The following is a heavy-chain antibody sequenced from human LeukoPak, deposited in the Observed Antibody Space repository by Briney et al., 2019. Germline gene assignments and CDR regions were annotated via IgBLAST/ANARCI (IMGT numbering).Heavy chain of an antibody. CDR3: ARGGPVRTGTTNPKNWFDP. CDR1: GYTFTDYY. J-gene: IGHJ5*02. D-gene: IGHD1-1*01. V-gene: IGHV1-2*02. Sequence: ASVKVSCKASGYTFTDYYMHWLRQAPGQGLEWMGWMHPNSGGTNYAQKFQGRVTMTRDTSTSTVYMELSSLRSEDTAVYYCARGGPVRTGTTNPKNWFDPWGQGTLVTVSS. CDR2: MHPNSGGT.